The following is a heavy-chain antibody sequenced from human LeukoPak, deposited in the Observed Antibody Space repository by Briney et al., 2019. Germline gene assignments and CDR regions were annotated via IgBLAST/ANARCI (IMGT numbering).Heavy chain of an antibody. CDR3: ARGPPVVAATHWFDP. CDR1: GYSISSGYY. CDR2: IYHSGST. D-gene: IGHD2-15*01. V-gene: IGHV4-38-2*02. Sequence: SETLSLTCTVSGYSISSGYYWGWIRQPPGKGLEWIGSIYHSGSTYYNPSLKSRVTISVDTSKNQFSLKLSSVTAADTAVYYCARGPPVVAATHWFDPWGQGTLVTVSS. J-gene: IGHJ5*02.